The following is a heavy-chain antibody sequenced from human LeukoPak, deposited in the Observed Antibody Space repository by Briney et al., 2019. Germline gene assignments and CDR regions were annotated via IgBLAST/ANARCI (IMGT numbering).Heavy chain of an antibody. CDR2: ISYDGSNK. D-gene: IGHD2-21*01. CDR1: GFTFSSYA. CDR3: ARRAEYCGYFDY. J-gene: IGHJ4*02. Sequence: GGSLRLSCAASGFTFSSYAMHWVRQAPGKGLEWVAVISYDGSNKYYADSVKGRFTISRDNSKNTPYLQMNSLRAEDTAVYYCARRAEYCGYFDYWGQGTLVTVSS. V-gene: IGHV3-30-3*01.